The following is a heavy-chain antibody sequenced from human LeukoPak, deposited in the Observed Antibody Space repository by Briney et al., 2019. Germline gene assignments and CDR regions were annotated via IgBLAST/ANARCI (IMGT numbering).Heavy chain of an antibody. Sequence: GGSLRLSCAATGLTFSSYSMNWVRQAPGKGLEWVSYISSSSSTIYYADSVKGRFTISRDNAKNSLYLQMNSLRAENTAVYYCARSYYYDSSGYYDFDYWSQGTLVTVSS. CDR2: ISSSSSTI. D-gene: IGHD3-22*01. J-gene: IGHJ4*02. CDR1: GLTFSSYS. V-gene: IGHV3-48*01. CDR3: ARSYYYDSSGYYDFDY.